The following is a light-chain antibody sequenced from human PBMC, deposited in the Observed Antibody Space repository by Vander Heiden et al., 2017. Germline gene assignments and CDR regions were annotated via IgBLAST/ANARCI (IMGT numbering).Light chain of an antibody. Sequence: IVLTQSPATLSLSPGERATLSCRASQSVSSYLAWYQQQPGQAPRLLIYDASNRATGIPARFSGNGSGADFTLTISSLEPEDVAVYYCQQRSKWPPSFGGGTKVEI. V-gene: IGKV3-11*01. CDR3: QQRSKWPPS. J-gene: IGKJ4*01. CDR1: QSVSSY. CDR2: DAS.